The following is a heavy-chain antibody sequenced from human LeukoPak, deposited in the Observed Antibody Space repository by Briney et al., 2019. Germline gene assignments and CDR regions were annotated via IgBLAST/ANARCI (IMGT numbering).Heavy chain of an antibody. V-gene: IGHV1-2*02. J-gene: IGHJ4*02. CDR3: ASYPRSIPTPPFDY. D-gene: IGHD2-21*01. CDR1: GYTFTAQY. Sequence: ASVKVSCKASGYTFTAQYMHWVRQAPGQGLEWMGWINPNNGDTKYAQSFLGRVTMTRDTSTTTAYMELSSLRSDDTAIYFCASYPRSIPTPPFDYWGQGTLVTVSS. CDR2: INPNNGDT.